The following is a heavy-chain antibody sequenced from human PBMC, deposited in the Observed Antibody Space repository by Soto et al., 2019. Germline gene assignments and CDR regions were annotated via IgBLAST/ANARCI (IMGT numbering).Heavy chain of an antibody. J-gene: IGHJ4*02. Sequence: QVQLEESGGGVVQPGRSLRLSCEASGFTFNTYSMHWVRQPPGKGLEWLAAIWYDGTQKYYADSVKGRFITSRDNSKKPLYLEMNRLRAEDTAVYYCARAGGTTVTGLWHFDSWGQGTLVTVSS. CDR3: ARAGGTTVTGLWHFDS. CDR2: IWYDGTQK. D-gene: IGHD4-17*01. V-gene: IGHV3-33*01. CDR1: GFTFNTYS.